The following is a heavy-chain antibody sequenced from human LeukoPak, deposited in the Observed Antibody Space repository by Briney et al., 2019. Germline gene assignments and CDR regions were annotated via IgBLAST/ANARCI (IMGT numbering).Heavy chain of an antibody. Sequence: ASVKVSCKASGYTFTGYYIHWVRQAPGQGLEWMGWINPKSGDTNYAQKFHGRVTMTRDTSISTAYMEPSRLRSDDTATYYCATAVDDLFCEYWGQGTLVTVSS. CDR2: INPKSGDT. CDR1: GYTFTGYY. J-gene: IGHJ4*02. CDR3: ATAVDDLFCEY. V-gene: IGHV1-2*02. D-gene: IGHD6-19*01.